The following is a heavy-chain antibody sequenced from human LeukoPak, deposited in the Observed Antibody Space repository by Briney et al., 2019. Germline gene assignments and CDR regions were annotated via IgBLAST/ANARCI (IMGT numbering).Heavy chain of an antibody. CDR3: ARTGSYYYYYMDV. V-gene: IGHV4-34*01. J-gene: IGHJ6*03. CDR1: GGSFNGYY. CDR2: INHSGST. Sequence: SETLSLTCAVYGGSFNGYYWSWIRQPPGKGLEWIGEINHSGSTNYNPSLKSRVTISVDTSKNQFSLKLSSVTAADTAVYYCARTGSYYYYYMDVWGKGTTVTVSS. D-gene: IGHD3-10*01.